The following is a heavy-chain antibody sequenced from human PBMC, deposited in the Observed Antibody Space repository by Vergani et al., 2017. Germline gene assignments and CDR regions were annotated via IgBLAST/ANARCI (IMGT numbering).Heavy chain of an antibody. V-gene: IGHV4-4*02. CDR1: GGSISSSNW. D-gene: IGHD3-9*01. CDR2: IYHSGST. Sequence: QVQLQESGPGLVKPSGTLSLTCAVSGGSISSSNWWSWVRQPPGKGLEWIGEIYHSGSTNYNPSLKSRVTISVDKSKNQFSLKLSSVTAADTAVYYCARDGNYFDWLDHWSWFDPWGQGTLVTVSS. J-gene: IGHJ5*02. CDR3: ARDGNYFDWLDHWSWFDP.